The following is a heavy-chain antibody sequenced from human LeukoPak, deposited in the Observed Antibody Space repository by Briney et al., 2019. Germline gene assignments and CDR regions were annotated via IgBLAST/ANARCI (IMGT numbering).Heavy chain of an antibody. V-gene: IGHV1-69*02. Sequence: SVKVSCKASGGTFSSYTISWVRQAPGQALEWMGRIIPILGIANYAQKFQGRVTITADKSTSTAYMELSSLRSEDTAVYYCARNDYYDSSGYHYWFDPWGQGTLVTVSS. J-gene: IGHJ5*02. CDR1: GGTFSSYT. D-gene: IGHD3-22*01. CDR3: ARNDYYDSSGYHYWFDP. CDR2: IIPILGIA.